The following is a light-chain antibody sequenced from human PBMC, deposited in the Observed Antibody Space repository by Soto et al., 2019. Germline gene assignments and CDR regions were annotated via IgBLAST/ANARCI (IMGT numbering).Light chain of an antibody. CDR1: QTLTINS. CDR3: QQYDGAPLT. Sequence: EIVLTQSPDPLSLSPGERATLFCRASQTLTINSLAWYQQKPGQAPRLLIYAASTRDTGIPDRFNGSGSGTDFTLTINRLEPEDFAVYYCQQYDGAPLTFGPGTKVDVK. J-gene: IGKJ3*01. V-gene: IGKV3-20*01. CDR2: AAS.